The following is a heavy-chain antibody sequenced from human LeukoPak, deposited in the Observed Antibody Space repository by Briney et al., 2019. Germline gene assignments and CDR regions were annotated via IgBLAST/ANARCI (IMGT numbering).Heavy chain of an antibody. J-gene: IGHJ4*02. CDR1: GYTFTSYG. D-gene: IGHD3-3*01. CDR3: ARVLYYDFWSGNTYYFDY. Sequence: ASVKVSCKASGYTFTSYGISWVRQAPGQGLEWMGWISAYNGNTNYAQKFQGRVTMTRDTSISTAYMELSRLRSDDTAVYYCARVLYYDFWSGNTYYFDYWGQGTLVTVSS. CDR2: ISAYNGNT. V-gene: IGHV1-18*01.